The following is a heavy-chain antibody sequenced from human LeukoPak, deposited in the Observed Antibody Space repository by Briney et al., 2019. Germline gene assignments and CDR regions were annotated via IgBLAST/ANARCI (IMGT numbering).Heavy chain of an antibody. CDR3: ARQVVPAAIGDDAFDI. CDR2: ISSSGSTI. D-gene: IGHD2-2*02. CDR1: GFTFSSYE. V-gene: IGHV3-48*03. J-gene: IGHJ3*02. Sequence: PGGSLRLSCAASGFTFSSYEMNWVRQAPGKGLEWVSYISSSGSTIYYADSVKGRFTISRDNAKNSLYLQMNSLRAGDTAVYYCARQVVPAAIGDDAFDIWGQGTMVTVSS.